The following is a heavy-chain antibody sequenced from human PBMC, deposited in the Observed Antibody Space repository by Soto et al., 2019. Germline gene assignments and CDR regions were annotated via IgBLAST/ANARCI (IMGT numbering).Heavy chain of an antibody. Sequence: ASVKGYCTAPADTFTSYYIRWVRQAPRHGLEWMGIINPNGGSTRFAQTFQGRITMTTDTSTSTVYLELNNLSAEDTAVYHCAKNQGVELVPLATVDWFDPWGQGSVVTVSS. CDR3: AKNQGVELVPLATVDWFDP. CDR2: INPNGGST. V-gene: IGHV1-46*01. J-gene: IGHJ5*02. D-gene: IGHD1-26*01. CDR1: ADTFTSYY.